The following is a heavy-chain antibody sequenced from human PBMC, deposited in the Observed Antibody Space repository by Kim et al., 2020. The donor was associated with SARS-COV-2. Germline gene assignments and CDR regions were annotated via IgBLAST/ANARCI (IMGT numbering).Heavy chain of an antibody. J-gene: IGHJ4*02. CDR3: ARDQRKVDYGDYGGSVPDY. D-gene: IGHD4-17*01. Sequence: GGSLRLSCAASGFTFSSYWMHWVRQAPGKGLVWVSRINSDGSSTSYADSVKGRFTISRDNAKNTLYLQMNSLRAEDTAVYYCARDQRKVDYGDYGGSVPDYWGQGTLVTVSS. CDR2: INSDGSST. V-gene: IGHV3-74*01. CDR1: GFTFSSYW.